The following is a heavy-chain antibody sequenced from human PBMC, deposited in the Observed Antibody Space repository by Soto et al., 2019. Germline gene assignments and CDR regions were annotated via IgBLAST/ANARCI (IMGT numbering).Heavy chain of an antibody. CDR3: ASSAAEAWDFLYFTGLDI. V-gene: IGHV4-59*03. CDR1: GASIRSYY. D-gene: IGHD3-10*01. Sequence: PSETLSLTCSVSGASIRSYYWHWIRQPPGKGLEWIGYVYTSDYTRYSSSLKSRVTISVDTSKSQFYLRLNSGTAAATAVYYCASSAAEAWDFLYFTGLDIWGQGTTVTVSS. J-gene: IGHJ6*02. CDR2: VYTSDYT.